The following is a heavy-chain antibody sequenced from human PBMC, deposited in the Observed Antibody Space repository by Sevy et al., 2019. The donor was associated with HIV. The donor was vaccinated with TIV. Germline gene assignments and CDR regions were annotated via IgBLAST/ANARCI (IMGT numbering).Heavy chain of an antibody. CDR1: GGSFSGYY. V-gene: IGHV4-34*01. J-gene: IGHJ4*02. CDR3: ARWGGGVTTDFDY. CDR2: INHGGST. D-gene: IGHD4-4*01. Sequence: SETLSLTCAVYGGSFSGYYWSWIRQPPGKGLEWIGEINHGGSTNYNPSLKSRVTISVDTSKNQFSLKLSSVTAADTAVYYCARWGGGVTTDFDYWGQGTLVSVSS.